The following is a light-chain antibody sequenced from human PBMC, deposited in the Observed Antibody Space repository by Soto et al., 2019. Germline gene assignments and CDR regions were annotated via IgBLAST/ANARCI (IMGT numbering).Light chain of an antibody. Sequence: DIQMTQSPSTLSASVGDTVTITCRASQSFSNCLAWYQHKPGQAPKFLIYNASTLESGVPSRVRGRGSGTECTITISCWKPDDVATYYDQKYNSYSWTCGQGTKVEIK. CDR1: QSFSNC. V-gene: IGKV1-5*03. J-gene: IGKJ1*01. CDR2: NAS. CDR3: QKYNSYSWT.